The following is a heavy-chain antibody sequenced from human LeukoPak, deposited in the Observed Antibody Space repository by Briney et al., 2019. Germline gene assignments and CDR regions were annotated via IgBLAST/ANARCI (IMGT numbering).Heavy chain of an antibody. J-gene: IGHJ4*02. CDR1: GGTFSSYA. V-gene: IGHV1-69*05. D-gene: IGHD4-17*01. CDR3: ARDSLGFGGDFRFDY. Sequence: SVKVSCKASGGTFSSYAISWVRQAPGQGLEWMGGVIPIFGTANYAQKFQGRVTITTDESTSTAYMELSSLRSEDTAVYYCARDSLGFGGDFRFDYWGQGTLVTVSS. CDR2: VIPIFGTA.